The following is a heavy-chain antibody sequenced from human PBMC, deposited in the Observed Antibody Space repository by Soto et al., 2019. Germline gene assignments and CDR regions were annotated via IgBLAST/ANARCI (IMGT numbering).Heavy chain of an antibody. CDR1: GYTFTSYG. D-gene: IGHD6-13*01. V-gene: IGHV1-18*01. CDR2: ISAYNGNT. J-gene: IGHJ5*02. Sequence: ASVKVSCKASGYTFTSYGISWVRQAPGQGLEWMGWISAYNGNTNYAQKLQGRVTMTTDTSTSTAYMELRSLRSDATAVYYWARDAQQLVSYLWFDPWGQGALVTVSS. CDR3: ARDAQQLVSYLWFDP.